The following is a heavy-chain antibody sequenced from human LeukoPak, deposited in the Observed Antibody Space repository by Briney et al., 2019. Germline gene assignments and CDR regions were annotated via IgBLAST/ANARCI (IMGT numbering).Heavy chain of an antibody. CDR3: CKEQLNMINVAITDDAFDV. CDR1: GFSFSHYG. CDR2: IQYDGIKK. J-gene: IGHJ3*01. V-gene: IGHV3-30*02. Sequence: GGSPRLSCATSGFSFSHYGMHWVRQAPGKGLEWVAFIQYDGIKKYYVDSVKGRFTDSRDDSQKTLYLQMNSLRPEDTAVYYCCKEQLNMINVAITDDAFDVWGQGTVVTVSS. D-gene: IGHD3-22*01.